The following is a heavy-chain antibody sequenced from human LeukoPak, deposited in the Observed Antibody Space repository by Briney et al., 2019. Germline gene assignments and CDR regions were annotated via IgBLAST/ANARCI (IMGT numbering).Heavy chain of an antibody. Sequence: PGVSLRISCAASGFTFSDYYMSWIRQAPGKGLEWVSYISSSGSTIYYADSVKGRFTISRDNAKNSLYLQMNSLRAEDTAVYYCARDSSGWLDAFDIWGQGTMVTVSS. CDR3: ARDSSGWLDAFDI. V-gene: IGHV3-11*01. CDR2: ISSSGSTI. CDR1: GFTFSDYY. J-gene: IGHJ3*02. D-gene: IGHD6-19*01.